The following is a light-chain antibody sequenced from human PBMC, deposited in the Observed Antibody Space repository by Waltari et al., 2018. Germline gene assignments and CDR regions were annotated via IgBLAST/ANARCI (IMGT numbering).Light chain of an antibody. CDR2: AAS. V-gene: IGKV1-9*01. CDR1: KDISSY. J-gene: IGKJ4*01. Sequence: DIQLTQSPSFLSASVGDRVTISCRAGKDISSYLAWYQQKPGEAPKLRIYAASTLQSGVPSRFSGSGSGTEFTLTISSLQPEDFAAYYCQQLNVYPLTFGGGSKVEIK. CDR3: QQLNVYPLT.